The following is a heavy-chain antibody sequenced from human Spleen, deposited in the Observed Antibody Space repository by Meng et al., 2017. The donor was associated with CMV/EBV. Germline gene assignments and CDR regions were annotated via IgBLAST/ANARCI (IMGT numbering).Heavy chain of an antibody. D-gene: IGHD6-19*01. CDR3: ARDRDSSGWYIFDY. V-gene: IGHV1-2*02. CDR1: GYTFTGYY. CDR2: INPHTGTT. Sequence: ASVKVSCKASGYTFTGYYMHWVRQAPGQGLEWMGWINPHTGTTHYAQNFQGRVTMTRDTSISTVYMELTHLRSDDTGVYYCARDRDSSGWYIFDYWGQGSLVTVSS. J-gene: IGHJ4*02.